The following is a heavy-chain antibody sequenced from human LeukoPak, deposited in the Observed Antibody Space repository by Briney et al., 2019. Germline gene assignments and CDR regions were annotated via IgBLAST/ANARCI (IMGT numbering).Heavy chain of an antibody. V-gene: IGHV1-8*01. Sequence: ASVKVSCKASGYTITSYDINWVRQATGQGLEWMGWMNPNRGNTGYAQKFQGRVTMTSNTSINTAYMELSSLRPEDTAVYYCARATTVATSSFGYWGQGTLVTVSS. CDR3: ARATTVATSSFGY. CDR2: MNPNRGNT. J-gene: IGHJ4*02. CDR1: GYTITSYD. D-gene: IGHD4-23*01.